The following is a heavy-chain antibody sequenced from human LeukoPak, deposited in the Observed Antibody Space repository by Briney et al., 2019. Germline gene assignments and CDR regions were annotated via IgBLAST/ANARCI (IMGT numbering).Heavy chain of an antibody. J-gene: IGHJ5*02. D-gene: IGHD3-22*01. CDR2: INPNSGGT. Sequence: AAVKVSCKASGYTFTGYYMHWVRQAPGQGLEWMGWINPNSGGTNYAQKFQGRVTMTRDTSISTAYMELSRLRSDDTAVYYCARDYLNYYDSGKFDPWGQGTLVTVSS. CDR1: GYTFTGYY. CDR3: ARDYLNYYDSGKFDP. V-gene: IGHV1-2*02.